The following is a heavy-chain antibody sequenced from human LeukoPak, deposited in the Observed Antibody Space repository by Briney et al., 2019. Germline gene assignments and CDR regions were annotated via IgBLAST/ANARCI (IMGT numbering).Heavy chain of an antibody. D-gene: IGHD6-19*01. CDR3: AKVRDSTGWGTLFAY. V-gene: IGHV3-23*01. CDR1: GFTFNNYA. CDR2: INGGGDTS. Sequence: GGSLRLSCAASGFTFNNYAMSWVRQAPGKGLEGVSAINGGGDTSFYADSVKGRFTISRDNFKNTLYLQMSSLRAEDTAIYYCAKVRDSTGWGTLFAYWGQGALVTVSS. J-gene: IGHJ4*02.